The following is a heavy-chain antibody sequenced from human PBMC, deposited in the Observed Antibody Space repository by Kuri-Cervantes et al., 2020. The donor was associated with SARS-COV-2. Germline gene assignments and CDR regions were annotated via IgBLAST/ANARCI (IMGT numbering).Heavy chain of an antibody. D-gene: IGHD3-22*01. CDR3: ARDYYDSSGYAGYYYYYGMDV. V-gene: IGHV4-59*01. J-gene: IGHJ6*02. CDR1: GGSISSYY. Sequence: SETLSLTCTVSGGSISSYYWSWIRQPPGKGLEWIGYIYYGGSTNYNPSLKSRVTISVDTSKNQFSLKLSSVTAADTAVYYCARDYYDSSGYAGYYYYYGMDVWGQGTTVTVSS. CDR2: IYYGGST.